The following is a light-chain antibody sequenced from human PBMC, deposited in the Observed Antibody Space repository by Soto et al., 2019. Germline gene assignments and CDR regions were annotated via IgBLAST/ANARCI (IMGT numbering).Light chain of an antibody. Sequence: QSVLTQPASVSGSPGQSIAISCTGTSSDVGGYISASWYQQHPGKAPKLLIYDVSNRPSGVSNRFSGSKSGNTASLTISGLQAEDEADYYCSSYSTGGSYVFGTGTKVTVL. CDR2: DVS. CDR1: SSDVGGYIS. V-gene: IGLV2-14*03. J-gene: IGLJ1*01. CDR3: SSYSTGGSYV.